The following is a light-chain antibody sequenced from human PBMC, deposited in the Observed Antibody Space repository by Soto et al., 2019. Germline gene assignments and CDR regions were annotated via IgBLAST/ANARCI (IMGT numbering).Light chain of an antibody. CDR3: QKYNGAPLFT. J-gene: IGKJ3*01. CDR2: AAS. V-gene: IGKV1-27*01. Sequence: DIQMTQSPSSLSASVGDRVTITCRASQGISDFLAWYQQKPGKAPKLLIYAASTLQSGVPSRFSGRGSGTDFTLTISSLQPADVATYYCQKYNGAPLFTFGPGTKVESK. CDR1: QGISDF.